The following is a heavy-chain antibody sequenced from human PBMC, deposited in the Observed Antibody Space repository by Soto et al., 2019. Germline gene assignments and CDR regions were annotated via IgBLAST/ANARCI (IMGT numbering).Heavy chain of an antibody. Sequence: QVQLQQWGAGLLKPSETLSLTCAVYGGSFSGYYWSWIRQPPGKVLEWIGEINHSGSTNYNPSLKSRVTISVDTSKKQFSLKLSSVTAADTAVYYCAISLPGINRSPSIDYWGQGTLVTVSS. CDR1: GGSFSGYY. CDR2: INHSGST. V-gene: IGHV4-34*01. J-gene: IGHJ4*02. CDR3: AISLPGINRSPSIDY. D-gene: IGHD1-20*01.